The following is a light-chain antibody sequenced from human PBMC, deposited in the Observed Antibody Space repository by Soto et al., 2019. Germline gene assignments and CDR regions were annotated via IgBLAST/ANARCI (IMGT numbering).Light chain of an antibody. CDR2: GAS. V-gene: IGKV3-20*01. J-gene: IGKJ5*01. CDR3: QQYGSSAIT. CDR1: QSVSSSY. Sequence: EIVLTQSPGTLSLSPGERATLSCRASQSVSSSYLAWYQQKPGQAPRLLIYGASSRATGIPDRFSGSGSGTDFTLTISSLEPEDFAVYYCQQYGSSAITFGQGTRLEI.